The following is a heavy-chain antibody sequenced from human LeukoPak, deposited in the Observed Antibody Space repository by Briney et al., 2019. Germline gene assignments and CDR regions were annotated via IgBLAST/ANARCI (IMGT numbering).Heavy chain of an antibody. CDR2: IYYSGST. V-gene: IGHV4-59*11. J-gene: IGHJ5*02. Sequence: SETLSLTCSVSETPITDHSWSWIRQSPGKGLEWIGYIYYSGSTNYNPSLKSRVTISVDTSKSQFSLKLSSVTAADTAVYYCARGGNCSGGSCYSDRGWFDPWGQGTLVTVSS. CDR3: ARGGNCSGGSCYSDRGWFDP. CDR1: ETPITDHS. D-gene: IGHD2-15*01.